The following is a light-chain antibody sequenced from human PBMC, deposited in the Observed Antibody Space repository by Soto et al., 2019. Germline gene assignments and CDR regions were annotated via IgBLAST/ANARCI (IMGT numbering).Light chain of an antibody. CDR3: QQYNNWPPWT. J-gene: IGKJ1*01. Sequence: EIVVTQSPATLSVSPGERATLSCRASQSVSSNLAWYQQKPGQAPRLLIYGASTRATGIPARFSGRGSGTEFTLTISSLQSEDFAVYYCQQYNNWPPWTFGQGTKLDIK. CDR1: QSVSSN. CDR2: GAS. V-gene: IGKV3-15*01.